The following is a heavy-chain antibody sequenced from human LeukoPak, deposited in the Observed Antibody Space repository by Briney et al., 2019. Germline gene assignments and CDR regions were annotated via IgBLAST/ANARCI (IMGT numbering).Heavy chain of an antibody. CDR2: ISGSGGNT. Sequence: GGSLRLSCAASGITFSSYGMSWVRQAPGKGLEWVSVISGSGGNTYYADSVKGRFTISRDNSKNTLYLQMISLRAEDTAVYYCARSPQEIFDFWGQGTLVTVSS. V-gene: IGHV3-23*01. J-gene: IGHJ4*02. CDR3: ARSPQEIFDF. CDR1: GITFSSYG.